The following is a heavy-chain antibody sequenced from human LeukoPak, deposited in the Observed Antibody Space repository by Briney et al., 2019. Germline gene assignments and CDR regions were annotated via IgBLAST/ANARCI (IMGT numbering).Heavy chain of an antibody. V-gene: IGHV4-34*01. D-gene: IGHD6-13*01. CDR3: SRLYSSSWYRVDYYMDV. J-gene: IGHJ6*03. CDR1: GGSFSGYY. Sequence: SETLSLTCAVYGGSFSGYYWSWIRQPPGKGLEWIGEINHSGSTNYNPSLKSRVTISVDTSKNQFSLKLSPVTAADTAVYYCSRLYSSSWYRVDYYMDVWDKGTTVTVSS. CDR2: INHSGST.